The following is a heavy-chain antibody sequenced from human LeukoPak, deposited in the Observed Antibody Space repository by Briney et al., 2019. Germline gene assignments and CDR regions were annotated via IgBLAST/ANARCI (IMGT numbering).Heavy chain of an antibody. CDR3: AREGGDYPTAYFDY. CDR2: IYYSGST. D-gene: IGHD4-17*01. V-gene: IGHV4-30-4*01. CDR1: GGSISSGDYY. Sequence: PSETLSLTCTVSGGSISSGDYYWRWIRQPPGKGLEWIGYIYYSGSTYYNPSLKSRVTISVDTSKNQFSLKLSSVTAADTAVYYCAREGGDYPTAYFDYWGQGTLVTVSS. J-gene: IGHJ4*02.